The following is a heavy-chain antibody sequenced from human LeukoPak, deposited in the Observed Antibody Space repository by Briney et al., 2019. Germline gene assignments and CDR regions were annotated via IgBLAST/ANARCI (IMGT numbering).Heavy chain of an antibody. J-gene: IGHJ4*02. CDR1: GGSISSGNYY. CDR3: ARHYSNYGTWDY. CDR2: TYTSGST. D-gene: IGHD4-11*01. Sequence: PSETLSLTCTVSGGSISSGNYYWSWIRQPAGKGLEWIGRTYTSGSTNYNPSLKSRVTISVDTSKNQFSLKLSSVTAADTAVYYCARHYSNYGTWDYWGQGTLVTVSS. V-gene: IGHV4-61*02.